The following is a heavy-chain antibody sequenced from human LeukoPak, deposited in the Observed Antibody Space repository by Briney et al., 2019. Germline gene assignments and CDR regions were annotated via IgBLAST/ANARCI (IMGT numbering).Heavy chain of an antibody. CDR2: IYYSGST. J-gene: IGHJ6*02. D-gene: IGHD3-3*01. CDR1: GGSISSYY. Sequence: PSETLSLTCTVSGGSISSYYWSWIRQPPGKGLEWIGYIYYSGSTNYNPSLKSRVTISVDTSKNQFSLKLSSVTAADTAVYYCARLTIFGVVIKYYYGMDVWGQGTTVTVSS. CDR3: ARLTIFGVVIKYYYGMDV. V-gene: IGHV4-59*08.